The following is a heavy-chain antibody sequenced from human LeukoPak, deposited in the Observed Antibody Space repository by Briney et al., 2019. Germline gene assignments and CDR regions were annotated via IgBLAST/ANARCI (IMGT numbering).Heavy chain of an antibody. CDR2: IHPSGTT. J-gene: IGHJ4*02. CDR1: GGSISSYY. CDR3: ARETEVPGGRSWDF. V-gene: IGHV4-4*07. Sequence: SETLSLTCTVSGGSISSYYWTWIRQPAGKGLEWIGRIHPSGTTNHNPSLKSRVIMSLDMSNNQFSLKVRSVTAADAAVYYCARETEVPGGRSWDFWGQGTLVTVSS. D-gene: IGHD6-19*01.